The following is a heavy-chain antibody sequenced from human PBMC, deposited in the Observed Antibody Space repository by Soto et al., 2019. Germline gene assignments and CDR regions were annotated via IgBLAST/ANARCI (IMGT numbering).Heavy chain of an antibody. CDR2: IYFTGIT. Sequence: PSETLSLTCAVSGASINTSTYHWGWILQSPGKGLEWIGTIYFTGITHYNPSLKSRLTISVDTSKNQFSLRLTSVTAADTAVYYCTRLNYDYFFAMDVWGPGTTVTVSS. CDR1: GASINTSTYH. CDR3: TRLNYDYFFAMDV. J-gene: IGHJ6*02. V-gene: IGHV4-39*01.